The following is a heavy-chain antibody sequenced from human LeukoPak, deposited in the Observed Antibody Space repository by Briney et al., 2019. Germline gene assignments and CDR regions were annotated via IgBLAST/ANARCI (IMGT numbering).Heavy chain of an antibody. CDR1: GGTFSSYA. V-gene: IGHV1-69*13. CDR3: AGSPYYYDSSGYYIVVVY. CDR2: IIPIFSTA. D-gene: IGHD3-22*01. Sequence: GASVKVSCKASGGTFSSYAISWVRQAPGQGLEWMGGIIPIFSTANYAQKFQGRVTITADESTSTAYMELSSLRSEDTAVYYCAGSPYYYDSSGYYIVVVYWGQGTLVTVSS. J-gene: IGHJ4*02.